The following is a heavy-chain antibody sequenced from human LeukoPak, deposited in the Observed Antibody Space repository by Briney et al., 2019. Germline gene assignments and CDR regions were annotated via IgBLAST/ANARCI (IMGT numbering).Heavy chain of an antibody. D-gene: IGHD1-26*01. V-gene: IGHV3-23*01. CDR2: ISGSGGST. J-gene: IGHJ4*02. CDR3: AKGGISGSYYEFDY. Sequence: PGGSLRLSCAASGFTFGTYAMTWVRQAPGKGLERVSVISGSGGSTNYADSVKGRFTISRDNSKNTLYLQMNSLRAEDTAVYYCAKGGISGSYYEFDYWGQGTLVTVSS. CDR1: GFTFGTYA.